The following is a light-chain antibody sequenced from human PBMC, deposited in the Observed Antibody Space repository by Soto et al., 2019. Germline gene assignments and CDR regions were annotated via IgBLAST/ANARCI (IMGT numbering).Light chain of an antibody. Sequence: EIVLTQSPDTLSLSPGEGASLSCRASQSVHTFLAWYQQKPGQAPRLLIYGASTRATGVPARFSGSGSGTDFTLTISSLEPEDFAVYYCQQFTSYPLTFGGGTRWIS. CDR1: QSVHTF. J-gene: IGKJ4*01. V-gene: IGKV3-11*01. CDR3: QQFTSYPLT. CDR2: GAS.